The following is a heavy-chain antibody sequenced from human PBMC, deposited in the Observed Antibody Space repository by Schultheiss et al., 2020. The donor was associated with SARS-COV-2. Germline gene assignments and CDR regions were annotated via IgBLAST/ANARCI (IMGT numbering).Heavy chain of an antibody. CDR1: GGSFSGYY. CDR2: INHSGST. D-gene: IGHD2-2*01. V-gene: IGHV4-34*01. Sequence: ESLKISCAVYGGSFSGYYWSWIRQPPGKGLEWIGEINHSGSTNYNPSLKSRVTISVDTSKNQFSLKLSSVTAADTAVYYCASRYCSSTSCYFDYWGQGTLVTVSS. CDR3: ASRYCSSTSCYFDY. J-gene: IGHJ4*02.